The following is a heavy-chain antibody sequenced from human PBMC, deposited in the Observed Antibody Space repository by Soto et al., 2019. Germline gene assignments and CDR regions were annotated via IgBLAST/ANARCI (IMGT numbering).Heavy chain of an antibody. CDR3: AKEDSGLRIFDY. CDR2: ISLSGGGT. Sequence: PGGSLRLSCAASGFTFSSYVMSWVRQAPGKGLEWVSVISLSGGGTYYADSVKGRFTISRDDSKNTLYLQMNSLRAEDAAIYYCAKEDSGLRIFDYWGQGNLVTVSS. J-gene: IGHJ4*02. CDR1: GFTFSSYV. D-gene: IGHD4-17*01. V-gene: IGHV3-23*01.